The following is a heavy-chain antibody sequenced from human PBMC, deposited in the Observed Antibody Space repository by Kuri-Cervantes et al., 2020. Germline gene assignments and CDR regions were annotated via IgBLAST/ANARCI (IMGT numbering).Heavy chain of an antibody. CDR1: GFTFSSYS. Sequence: GSLRLSCAASGFTFSSYSMNWVRQAPGKGLEWIGEIHHSGSTYYNPSLKSRITISVDTSKNQFSLKLTSMTAADTAVYYCARRSPRYYYYYMDVWGKGTTVTVSS. CDR2: IHHSGST. J-gene: IGHJ6*03. V-gene: IGHV4-34*01. CDR3: ARRSPRYYYYYMDV.